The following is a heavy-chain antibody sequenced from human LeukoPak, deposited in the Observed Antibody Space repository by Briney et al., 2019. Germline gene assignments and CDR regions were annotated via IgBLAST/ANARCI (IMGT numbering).Heavy chain of an antibody. D-gene: IGHD6-13*01. Sequence: SETPSLTCTVSGGSISSYYWSWIRQPPGKGLEWIGYIYYSGSTNYNPSLKSRVTISVDTSKNQFSLKLSSVTAADTAVYYCAAMSSSWSAFDIWGQGTMVTVSS. CDR3: AAMSSSWSAFDI. V-gene: IGHV4-59*01. J-gene: IGHJ3*02. CDR2: IYYSGST. CDR1: GGSISSYY.